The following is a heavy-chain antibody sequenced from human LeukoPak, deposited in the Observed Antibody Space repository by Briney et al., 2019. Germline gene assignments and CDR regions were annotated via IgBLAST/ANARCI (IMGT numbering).Heavy chain of an antibody. D-gene: IGHD5-12*01. J-gene: IGHJ5*02. V-gene: IGHV4-30-4*08. CDR2: IYYSGST. CDR3: ARDLSGYDYSAGWFDP. Sequence: SQTLSLTCTVSGGSISSGDYYWSWIRQPPGKGLEWIGYIYYSGSTYYNPSLKSRVTISVDTSKNQFSLKLSSVTAADTAVYYCARDLSGYDYSAGWFDPWGQGTLVTVSS. CDR1: GGSISSGDYY.